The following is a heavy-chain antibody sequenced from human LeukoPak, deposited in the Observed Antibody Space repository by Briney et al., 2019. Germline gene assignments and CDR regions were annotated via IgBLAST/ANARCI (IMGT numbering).Heavy chain of an antibody. D-gene: IGHD6-13*01. CDR3: ARIAAAGTDYYYGMDV. Sequence: GESLKISCKGSGYSFTSYWIGWVRQMPGKGLEWMGIIYPGDSDTRYSPSFQGQVTISADKSISTAYLQWSSLKASDTAMYHCARIAAAGTDYYYGMDVWGRGTTVTVSS. J-gene: IGHJ6*02. V-gene: IGHV5-51*01. CDR2: IYPGDSDT. CDR1: GYSFTSYW.